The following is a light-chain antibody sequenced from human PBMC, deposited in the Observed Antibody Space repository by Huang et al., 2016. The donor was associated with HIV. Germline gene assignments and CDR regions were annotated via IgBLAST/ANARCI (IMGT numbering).Light chain of an antibody. CDR1: QNSNTH. CDR2: DAS. Sequence: EIVLTQSPATLSFFPGQRVSLSCRASQNSNTHLAWYQQRPGQPPRLLIYDASSRVPGVAARFGGSGAGTDVTLTISSLESEDFATYYCQQRVNGLTFGGGTKV. CDR3: QQRVNGLT. J-gene: IGKJ4*01. V-gene: IGKV3-11*01.